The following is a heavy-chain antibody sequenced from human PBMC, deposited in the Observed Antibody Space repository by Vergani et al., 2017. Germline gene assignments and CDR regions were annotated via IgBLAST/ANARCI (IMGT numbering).Heavy chain of an antibody. CDR3: ARCLRDEGMIYGGTVENWFDP. J-gene: IGHJ5*02. CDR2: IYTSGAT. V-gene: IGHV4-61*02. CDR1: GGSFSTGGQS. Sequence: QVQLQESGPGLVKPSQTLSLTCTVSGGSFSTGGQSWTWLRQSAGKGLEWIGRIYTSGATNYNPSLRSRAIMSVDASKKQFSLKLTSVTAADTAVYYCARCLRDEGMIYGGTVENWFDPWGQGTLVTVSS. D-gene: IGHD3-22*01.